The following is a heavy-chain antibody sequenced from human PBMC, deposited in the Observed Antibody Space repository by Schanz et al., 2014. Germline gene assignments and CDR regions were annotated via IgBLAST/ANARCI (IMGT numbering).Heavy chain of an antibody. CDR2: ISVYTGNT. CDR3: AESAGRDFWSSCYTRFDY. V-gene: IGHV1-18*01. Sequence: QVQLVQSGAEVKKPGASVRVSCKASGYTFTTYAMSWVRQAPGQGLEWVGWISVYTGNTKYGQKGQGRVTMTADTSSNTAYMKLRSLRSNDTTVYYCAESAGRDFWSSCYTRFDYWGQGTLVTVSS. J-gene: IGHJ4*02. CDR1: GYTFTTYA. D-gene: IGHD3-3*01.